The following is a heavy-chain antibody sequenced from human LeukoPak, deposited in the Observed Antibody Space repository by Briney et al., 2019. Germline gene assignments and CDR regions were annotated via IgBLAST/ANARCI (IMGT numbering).Heavy chain of an antibody. J-gene: IGHJ4*02. V-gene: IGHV3-48*03. CDR1: GFTFNNYE. Sequence: GGSLRLSCAVSGFTFNNYEMTWVRQAPGKGLECVSYISSSGSTIYYADSVKGRFTISRDNAKNSLYLQMNSLRAEDTALYYCAKHGYCSGISCFFDFWGQGTLVTVSS. CDR2: ISSSGSTI. CDR3: AKHGYCSGISCFFDF. D-gene: IGHD2-2*03.